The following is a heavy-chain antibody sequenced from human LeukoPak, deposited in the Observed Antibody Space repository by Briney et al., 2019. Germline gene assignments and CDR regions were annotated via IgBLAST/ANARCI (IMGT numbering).Heavy chain of an antibody. V-gene: IGHV3-23*01. CDR2: ISGSGGST. D-gene: IGHD1-26*01. Sequence: GGSLRLSCAASGFTFSSYAMSWVRQAPGKGLEWVSAISGSGGSTYYADSVKGRFTISRDNSKNTLYLQMNSLRAEDTAVYYCAKDLSFFEVPSRNYSGSYYSLDYWGQGTLVTVSS. CDR1: GFTFSSYA. J-gene: IGHJ4*02. CDR3: AKDLSFFEVPSRNYSGSYYSLDY.